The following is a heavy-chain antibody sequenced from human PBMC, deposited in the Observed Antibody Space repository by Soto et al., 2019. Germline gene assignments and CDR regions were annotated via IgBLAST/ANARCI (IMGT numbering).Heavy chain of an antibody. J-gene: IGHJ4*02. CDR1: GFAFSTYA. V-gene: IGHV3-30-3*01. CDR2: ISDDGSNE. D-gene: IGHD6-19*01. CDR3: ARNWDSSFPTYFDY. Sequence: QVQLVESGGGVVQPGRSLRLSCAASGFAFSTYAMVWVRQAPGKGLEWVTLISDDGSNEYYADSVKGRFSTSRDNSKNTVYRQMNSLRPEDTALYYCARNWDSSFPTYFDYWGQGTLVTVSS.